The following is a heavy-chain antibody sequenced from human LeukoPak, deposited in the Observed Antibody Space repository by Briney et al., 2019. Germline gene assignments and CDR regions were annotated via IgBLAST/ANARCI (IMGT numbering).Heavy chain of an antibody. CDR2: ISSSSSTI. CDR3: ARDPLGYDSSGYVDY. CDR1: GFTFSSYS. Sequence: QAGGSLRLSCAASGFTFSSYSMNWVRQAPGKGLEWVSYISSSSSTIYYADSVKGRFTISRDNAKNSLYLQMNSLRDEDTAVYYCARDPLGYDSSGYVDYWGQGTLVTVSS. D-gene: IGHD3-22*01. J-gene: IGHJ4*02. V-gene: IGHV3-48*02.